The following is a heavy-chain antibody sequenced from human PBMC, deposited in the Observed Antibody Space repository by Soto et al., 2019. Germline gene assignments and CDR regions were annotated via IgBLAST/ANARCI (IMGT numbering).Heavy chain of an antibody. CDR3: AREFCSGGNCYTYYFDP. J-gene: IGHJ5*02. V-gene: IGHV3-74*01. CDR1: GLTFNRYW. Sequence: GGSLRLSCAASGLTFNRYWMHWVRHAPGKGLVWVSHINTDGSNTNYADSVKGRFTISRGNAKSTLFLQMNSLRDEDTAVYYCAREFCSGGNCYTYYFDPWGQGIPVTVSS. CDR2: INTDGSNT. D-gene: IGHD2-15*01.